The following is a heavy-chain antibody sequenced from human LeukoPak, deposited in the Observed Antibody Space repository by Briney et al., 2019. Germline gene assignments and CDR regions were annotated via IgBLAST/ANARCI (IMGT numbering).Heavy chain of an antibody. Sequence: SQTLSLTCAISGDSVSSNSATWNWIRQSPSRGLEWLGRTYYGSKWYNDYAVSVKSRMTINPDTSKNQFSLQLNSVTPEDTAVYYCASFDSSGWHYFDYWGQGTLVTVSA. V-gene: IGHV6-1*01. J-gene: IGHJ4*02. CDR3: ASFDSSGWHYFDY. CDR2: TYYGSKWYN. D-gene: IGHD6-19*01. CDR1: GDSVSSNSAT.